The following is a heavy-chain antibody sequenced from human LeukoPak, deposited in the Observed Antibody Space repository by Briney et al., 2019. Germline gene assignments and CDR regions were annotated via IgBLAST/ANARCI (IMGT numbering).Heavy chain of an antibody. CDR1: GGTFSSYA. V-gene: IGHV1-69*01. J-gene: IGHJ5*02. D-gene: IGHD2-2*01. Sequence: SVKVSCKASGGTFSSYAISWVRQAPGQGLEWMGGIIPIFGTANYAQKFQGRVTITADESTSTAYMELSSLRSEDTAVYYCARSYRSTSNWFDPWGQGTLVTVSS. CDR2: IIPIFGTA. CDR3: ARSYRSTSNWFDP.